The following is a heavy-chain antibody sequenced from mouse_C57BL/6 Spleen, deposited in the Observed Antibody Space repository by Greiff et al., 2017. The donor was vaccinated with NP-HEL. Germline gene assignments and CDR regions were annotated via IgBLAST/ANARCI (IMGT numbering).Heavy chain of an antibody. J-gene: IGHJ2*01. CDR3: ARWDGNSLYFDY. D-gene: IGHD2-1*01. V-gene: IGHV1-81*01. CDR1: GYTFTSYG. CDR2: IYPRSGNT. Sequence: VQLQESGAELARPGASVKLSCKASGYTFTSYGISWVKQRTGQGLEWIGEIYPRSGNTYYNEKFKGKATLTADKSSSTAYMELRSLTSEDSAVYFCARWDGNSLYFDYWGQGTTLTVSS.